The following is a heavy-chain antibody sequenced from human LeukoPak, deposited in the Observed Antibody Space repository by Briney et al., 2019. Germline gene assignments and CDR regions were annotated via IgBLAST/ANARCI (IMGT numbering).Heavy chain of an antibody. CDR2: INPSGGST. CDR3: ASHSGSYSPYYYGMDV. J-gene: IGHJ6*02. V-gene: IGHV1-46*01. D-gene: IGHD1-26*01. CDR1: GYTFTSYY. Sequence: ASVKVSCKASGYTFTSYYMHWVRQAPGQGLEWMGIINPSGGSTSYAQKFQGRVTMTRDTSTSTVYMELSSLRSEDTAVYYCASHSGSYSPYYYGMDVWGQGTTVTVSS.